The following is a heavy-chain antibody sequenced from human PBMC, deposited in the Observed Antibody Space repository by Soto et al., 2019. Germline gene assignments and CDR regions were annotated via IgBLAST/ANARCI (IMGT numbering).Heavy chain of an antibody. Sequence: SQTLSLTCAISGDSVSSNSAAWNWIRQSPSRGLEWLGRTYYRSKWYNDYAVSVKSRITITPDTSKNQFSLQLKSVTPEDTAVYYCARESSGWYLRYYYYGMDVWGQGTKVTVSS. CDR2: TYYRSKWYN. CDR3: ARESSGWYLRYYYYGMDV. J-gene: IGHJ6*02. CDR1: GDSVSSNSAA. D-gene: IGHD6-19*01. V-gene: IGHV6-1*01.